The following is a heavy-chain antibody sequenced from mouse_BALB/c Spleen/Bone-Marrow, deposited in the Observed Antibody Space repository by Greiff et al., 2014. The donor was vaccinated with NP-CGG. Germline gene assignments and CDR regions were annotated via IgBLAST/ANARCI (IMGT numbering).Heavy chain of an antibody. V-gene: IGHV1-54*01. Sequence: VQLQQSGAELVRPGTSVKVSCKASGYAFTNYLIEWVKQRPGQGLEWIGVINPGSGGTNYNEKFKGKATLTADKFSSTAYMQLSSLTSDDSAVYFCARGGDYGFMDYWGQGTSVTVSS. CDR1: GYAFTNYL. D-gene: IGHD1-2*01. CDR2: INPGSGGT. J-gene: IGHJ4*01. CDR3: ARGGDYGFMDY.